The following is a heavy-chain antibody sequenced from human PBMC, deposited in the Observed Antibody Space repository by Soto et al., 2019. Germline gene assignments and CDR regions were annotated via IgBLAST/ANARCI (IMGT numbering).Heavy chain of an antibody. CDR1: GGSVSSGSYY. Sequence: SETLSLTCTVSGGSVSSGSYYWSWIRQPPGKGLEWIGYIYYSGSTNYNPSLKSRVTISVDTSKNQFSLKLSSVTAANTAVYYCARHDYDDYEPNFDYWGQGTLVTVSS. J-gene: IGHJ4*02. CDR3: ARHDYDDYEPNFDY. CDR2: IYYSGST. V-gene: IGHV4-61*01. D-gene: IGHD4-17*01.